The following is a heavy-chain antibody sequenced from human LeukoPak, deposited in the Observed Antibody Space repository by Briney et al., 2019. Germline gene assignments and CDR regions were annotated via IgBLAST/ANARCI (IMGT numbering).Heavy chain of an antibody. V-gene: IGHV3-48*03. Sequence: GGSLRLSCAASGFTFSSYEMHWVRQAPGKGLEWVSDISSSGRTIYYAESVKGRFTMSRDNAKNSMYLQMNSLRVGDTAVYYCVRDQGADYSSSWYDYWGQGTLVTVSS. D-gene: IGHD6-13*01. J-gene: IGHJ4*02. CDR1: GFTFSSYE. CDR2: ISSSGRTI. CDR3: VRDQGADYSSSWYDY.